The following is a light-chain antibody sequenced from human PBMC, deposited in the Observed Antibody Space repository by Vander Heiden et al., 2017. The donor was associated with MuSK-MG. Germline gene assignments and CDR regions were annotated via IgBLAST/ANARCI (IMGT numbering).Light chain of an antibody. CDR1: QSVSSA. J-gene: IGKJ4*01. CDR2: DVS. V-gene: IGKV3-11*01. CDR3: QQRSNWPLT. Sequence: EIVLTQSPATLSLSPGERATLSCRASQSVSSALVWYQQKAGQAPRLLIYDVSNRATGIPARFSGSGPGTDFTLTINSLEPEDFAVYYCQQRSNWPLTFGGGTKVEIK.